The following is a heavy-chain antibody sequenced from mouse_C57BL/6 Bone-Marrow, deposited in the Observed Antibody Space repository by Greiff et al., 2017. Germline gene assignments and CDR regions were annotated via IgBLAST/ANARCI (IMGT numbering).Heavy chain of an antibody. V-gene: IGHV1-81*01. Sequence: QVQLKESGAELARPGASVKLSCKASGYTFTSYGISWVKQRTGQGLEWIGEIYPRSGNTYYNEKFKGKATLTADKSSSTAYMELRSLTSEDSAVYFCARGSSPAWFAYWGQGTLVTVSA. CDR1: GYTFTSYG. CDR2: IYPRSGNT. CDR3: ARGSSPAWFAY. J-gene: IGHJ3*01. D-gene: IGHD1-1*01.